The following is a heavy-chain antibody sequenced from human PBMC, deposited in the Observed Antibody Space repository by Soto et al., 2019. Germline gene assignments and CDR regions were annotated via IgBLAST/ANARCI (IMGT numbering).Heavy chain of an antibody. J-gene: IGHJ4*02. D-gene: IGHD1-20*01. CDR1: GASVSSGGFS. Sequence: SETLSLTCTVAGASVSSGGFSWSWIRQPPGKGLEWIGSISYSGSTTYYPSLRSRVTISVDTSKNQFSLRLNSVTAADTAIYFCARVTFLIAGSVFSTPFDFWGQGTLVTVSS. CDR3: ARVTFLIAGSVFSTPFDF. V-gene: IGHV4-61*08. CDR2: ISYSGST.